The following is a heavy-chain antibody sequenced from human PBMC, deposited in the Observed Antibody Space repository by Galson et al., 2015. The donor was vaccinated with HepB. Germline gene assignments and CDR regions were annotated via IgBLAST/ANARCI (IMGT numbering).Heavy chain of an antibody. V-gene: IGHV3-66*01. CDR2: ITSGGST. Sequence: SLRLSCAVSGSSVSNTYMNWVRQAPGKGLEYVGVITSGGSTTYAGSVQDRFIISRDNSKNTLILQMNNLTTEDTAVYYCAKGIHHWGQGILVTVSS. J-gene: IGHJ1*01. CDR1: GSSVSNTY. CDR3: AKGIHH.